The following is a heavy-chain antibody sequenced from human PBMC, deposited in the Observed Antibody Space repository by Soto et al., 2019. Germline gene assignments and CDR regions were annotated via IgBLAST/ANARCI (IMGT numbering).Heavy chain of an antibody. CDR2: IYHSGST. Sequence: SETLSLTGTVSGSSISSGYYWGWIRQPPGKGLEWIGSIYHSGSTYYNPSLKSRVTISVDTSKNQFSLKLSSVTAADTAVYYCARERGQWLAHFDYWGQGTLVPVSS. V-gene: IGHV4-38-2*02. CDR3: ARERGQWLAHFDY. CDR1: GSSISSGYY. D-gene: IGHD6-19*01. J-gene: IGHJ4*02.